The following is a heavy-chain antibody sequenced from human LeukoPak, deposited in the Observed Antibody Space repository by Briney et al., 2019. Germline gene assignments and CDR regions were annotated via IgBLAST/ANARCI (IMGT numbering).Heavy chain of an antibody. J-gene: IGHJ4*02. Sequence: SVKVSCKASGGTFSSYAISWVRQAPGQGLEWMGRIIPILGIANYAQKFQGRVTITADKSTSTAYMEVSSLRSEDTAVYYCARGEAEVGANDYWGQGTLVTVSS. CDR2: IIPILGIA. CDR1: GGTFSSYA. CDR3: ARGEAEVGANDY. V-gene: IGHV1-69*04. D-gene: IGHD1-26*01.